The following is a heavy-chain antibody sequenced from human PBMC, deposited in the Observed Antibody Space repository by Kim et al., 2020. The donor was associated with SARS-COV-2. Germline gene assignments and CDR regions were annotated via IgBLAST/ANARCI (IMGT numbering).Heavy chain of an antibody. Sequence: ASVKVFCKASGYTFTSYDINWVRQATGQGLEWMGWMNPNSGNTGYAQKFQGRVTMTRNTSISTAYMELSSLRSEDTAVYYCARGHLKSIVVVIAPRPYYYSMDVWGKGTTVTVSS. CDR1: GYTFTSYD. D-gene: IGHD2-21*01. J-gene: IGHJ6*03. CDR2: MNPNSGNT. V-gene: IGHV1-8*01. CDR3: ARGHLKSIVVVIAPRPYYYSMDV.